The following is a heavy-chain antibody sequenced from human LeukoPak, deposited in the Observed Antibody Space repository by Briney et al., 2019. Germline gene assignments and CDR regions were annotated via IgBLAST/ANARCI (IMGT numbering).Heavy chain of an antibody. J-gene: IGHJ4*02. V-gene: IGHV4-39*01. Sequence: PSETLSLTCTVSGGSISSSSYYWGWIRQPPGKGLEWIGSIYYSGSTYYNPSLRSRVTISVDTSKNQFSLKLSSVTAAVTAVYYCARHSGYQNAFDYWGQGTLVTVSS. CDR1: GGSISSSSYY. CDR2: IYYSGST. CDR3: ARHSGYQNAFDY. D-gene: IGHD6-25*01.